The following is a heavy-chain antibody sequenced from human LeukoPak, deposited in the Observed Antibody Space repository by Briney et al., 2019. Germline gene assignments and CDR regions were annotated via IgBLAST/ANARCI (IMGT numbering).Heavy chain of an antibody. J-gene: IGHJ4*02. CDR2: ISFGGSNK. CDR1: GSPFRGDG. D-gene: IGHD3-10*01. CDR3: ATDLETRFGEVTPSDH. V-gene: IGHV3-30*03. Sequence: GGSLRLSCVASGSPFRGDGFHCVRQAPGKGLEWVAFISFGGSNKDYADSVKGRFTISRDNPKNTLILQMNSLRSENTAVYYYATDLETRFGEVTPSDHWGPGTLVTVSS.